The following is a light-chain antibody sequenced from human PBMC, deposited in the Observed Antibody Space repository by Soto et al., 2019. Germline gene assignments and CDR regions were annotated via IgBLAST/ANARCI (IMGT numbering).Light chain of an antibody. J-gene: IGKJ2*01. Sequence: EIVLTQSPGTLSLSPGERATLSCRASQSVSSAYLAWYKQKPGQAPRVLIFDASSRATGIPDRFSGSGSGTDFTLTISRLEPEDFEVYYCQQYGNSPYTFGQGTKLEIK. CDR2: DAS. CDR3: QQYGNSPYT. CDR1: QSVSSAY. V-gene: IGKV3-20*01.